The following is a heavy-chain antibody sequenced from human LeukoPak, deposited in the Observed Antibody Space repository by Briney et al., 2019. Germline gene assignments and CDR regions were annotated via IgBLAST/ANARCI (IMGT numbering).Heavy chain of an antibody. CDR1: GYTLTELS. D-gene: IGHD5-18*01. CDR2: FDPEDGET. CDR3: ATGNQLWTGRFDY. Sequence: GPSVKVSRTLSGYTLTELSTHWVRPAPGKGLEWMGGFDPEDGETIYAQKFRGRVTMTEDTSTDTAYMELSSLRSEDTAVYYCATGNQLWTGRFDYWGQGTLVTVSS. J-gene: IGHJ4*02. V-gene: IGHV1-24*01.